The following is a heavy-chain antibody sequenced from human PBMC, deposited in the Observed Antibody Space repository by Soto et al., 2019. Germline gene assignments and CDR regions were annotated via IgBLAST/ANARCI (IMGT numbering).Heavy chain of an antibody. Sequence: ASVKVSCKASGYTFTGYFMHWVRQAPGQGLEWMGWINPYSGGADYAQSFQGRVAMTRDTSISTVYMELSRLRFDDTAVYYCARVIRGAYYNSPLDTWGQGTVVTVSS. CDR2: INPYSGGA. V-gene: IGHV1-2*02. CDR1: GYTFTGYF. J-gene: IGHJ5*02. CDR3: ARVIRGAYYNSPLDT. D-gene: IGHD3-10*01.